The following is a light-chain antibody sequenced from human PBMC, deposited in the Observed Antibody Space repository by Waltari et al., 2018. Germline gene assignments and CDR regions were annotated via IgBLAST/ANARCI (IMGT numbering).Light chain of an antibody. CDR2: RAS. CDR1: QSVSSSY. Sequence: EIVLTQSQRTLSLSPGERATFSCRASQSVSSSYLAWYQQKPGQAPRLLIYRASSRATGIPDRFSGSGSGTDFTLTISRLEPEDFAVYYCQQYGSSPCTFGQGTKLEIK. J-gene: IGKJ2*02. V-gene: IGKV3-20*01. CDR3: QQYGSSPCT.